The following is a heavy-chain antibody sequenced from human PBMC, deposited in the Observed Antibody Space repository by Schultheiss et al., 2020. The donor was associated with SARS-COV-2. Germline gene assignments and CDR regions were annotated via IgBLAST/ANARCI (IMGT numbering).Heavy chain of an antibody. V-gene: IGHV3-23*01. CDR2: TSGGGGST. Sequence: GESLKISCAASGFTFRTYTMSWVRQAPGKGLEWVSATSGGGGSTYYADSVRGRFTISRDNSKNTLYLQMNSLRAEDTAVYYCAKGGRLRYFDWLLGYWGQGALVTVSS. J-gene: IGHJ4*02. CDR1: GFTFRTYT. CDR3: AKGGRLRYFDWLLGY. D-gene: IGHD3-9*01.